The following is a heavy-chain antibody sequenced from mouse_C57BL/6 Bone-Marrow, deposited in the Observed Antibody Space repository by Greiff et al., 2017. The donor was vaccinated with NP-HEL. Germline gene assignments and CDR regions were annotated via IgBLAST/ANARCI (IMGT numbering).Heavy chain of an antibody. CDR2: GLGLEWIG. Sequence: QVQLQQSGPELARPWASVKISCQAFYTFSRRVHFAIRDTNYWMQWVKQRPGLGLEWIGAIYPGNGDTSYNQTFKGKATLTADISSSTASMPLSSLTTEDSAVDYCAWGGKGEYFDVWGTGTTVTVSS. CDR3: TEDSAVDYCAWGGKGEYFDV. J-gene: IGHJ1*03. D-gene: IGHD2-1*01. V-gene: IGHV1-87*01. CDR1: YTFSRRVH.